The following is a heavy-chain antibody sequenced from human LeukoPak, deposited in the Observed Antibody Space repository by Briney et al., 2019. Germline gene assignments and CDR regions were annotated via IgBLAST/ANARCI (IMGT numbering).Heavy chain of an antibody. Sequence: SETLSLTCTVSGASISSSTYYWGWIRQPPGKGLEWIGSIYSSGITYCNPSLKSRVTIFADTSKNQVSLQLSSVTAADTAVYSCAGRPAGYWGQGTLVTVSS. CDR1: GASISSSTYY. CDR2: IYSSGIT. V-gene: IGHV4-39*01. J-gene: IGHJ4*02. CDR3: AGRPAGY.